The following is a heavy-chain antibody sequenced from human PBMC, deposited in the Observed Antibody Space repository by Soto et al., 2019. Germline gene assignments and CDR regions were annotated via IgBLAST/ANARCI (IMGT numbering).Heavy chain of an antibody. D-gene: IGHD4-17*01. J-gene: IGHJ3*02. CDR3: ARDRSYKDYGDSDALDI. Sequence: EVQLVESGGGLVQPGGSLRLSCAASGFTFSSYSMNWVRQAPGKGLEWVSYISSSSSTIYYADSVKGRFTISRDNAKNSLYLQMNSLRAEDTAVYYCARDRSYKDYGDSDALDIWGQGTMVTVSS. CDR2: ISSSSSTI. V-gene: IGHV3-48*01. CDR1: GFTFSSYS.